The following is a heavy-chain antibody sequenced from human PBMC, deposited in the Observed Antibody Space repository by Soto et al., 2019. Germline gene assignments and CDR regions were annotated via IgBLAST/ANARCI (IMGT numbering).Heavy chain of an antibody. J-gene: IGHJ4*02. CDR2: VRAGGEGT. CDR1: GFTFSSHA. Sequence: EVQLLESGGGLVQPGGSLRLSCAASGFTFSSHAMNWFRQAPGTGLEWVSLVRAGGEGTYYADSVKGRFTISRDNSKNTLYLQMNSLRAEDTAVYYCARGPLSADGTSWFDYWGQGTLVTVS. D-gene: IGHD2-2*01. V-gene: IGHV3-23*01. CDR3: ARGPLSADGTSWFDY.